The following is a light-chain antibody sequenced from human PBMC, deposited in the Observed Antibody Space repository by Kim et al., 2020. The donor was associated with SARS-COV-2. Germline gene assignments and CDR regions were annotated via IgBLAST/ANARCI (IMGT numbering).Light chain of an antibody. CDR3: NSRVGSGDHYV. Sequence: SSELTKENNGEGEGGKTVSRTGQGDILRREKASWEKQKPGQAPVLVIYGKDSRASGIPDRFSGSSSGDTTSLTITGAQAEDEADYYCNSRVGSGDHYVFGPGTKVPVL. CDR2: GKD. CDR1: ILRREK. V-gene: IGLV3-19*01. J-gene: IGLJ1*01.